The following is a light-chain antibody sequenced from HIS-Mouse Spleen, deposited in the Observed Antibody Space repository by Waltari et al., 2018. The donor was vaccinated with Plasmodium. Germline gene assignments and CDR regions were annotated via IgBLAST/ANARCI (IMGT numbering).Light chain of an antibody. V-gene: IGKV1-39*01. J-gene: IGKJ1*01. CDR3: QQSYSTWT. Sequence: DIQMTQSPSSLSASVGDRVTITCRASQSISNYVNWYQQKPGKAPKFLIYAASTLQSGVPSRFSGIGSGTDFTLTISSLQPEDFATYYCQQSYSTWTFGQGTKVEIK. CDR1: QSISNY. CDR2: AAS.